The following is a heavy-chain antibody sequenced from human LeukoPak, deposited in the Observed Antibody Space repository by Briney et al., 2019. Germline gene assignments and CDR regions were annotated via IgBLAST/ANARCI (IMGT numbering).Heavy chain of an antibody. Sequence: GTSVKVSCKASGFTFTSSAVQWVRQARGQRLEWIGWIVVGRGNTNYAQKFQERVTITRDMSTSTAYMELSSLRSEDTAVYYCAAGVNVWFGELYRLDYWGQGTLVTVSS. CDR2: IVVGRGNT. J-gene: IGHJ4*02. CDR1: GFTFTSSA. CDR3: AAGVNVWFGELYRLDY. V-gene: IGHV1-58*01. D-gene: IGHD3-10*01.